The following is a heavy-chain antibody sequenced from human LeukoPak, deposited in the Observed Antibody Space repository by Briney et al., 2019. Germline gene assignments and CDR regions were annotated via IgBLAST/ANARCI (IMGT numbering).Heavy chain of an antibody. CDR1: GFTFSRYS. V-gene: IGHV3-21*01. J-gene: IGHJ6*03. CDR2: ISSTSTFI. CDR3: ARDYFDSSDYPQTYYYYYMDV. D-gene: IGHD3-22*01. Sequence: GGSLRLSCAASGFTFSRYSMNWVRQAPGKGLEWVASISSTSTFIYSADSVKGRFTISSDTAKNSLFLQMNSLRAEDTAIYYCARDYFDSSDYPQTYYYYYMDVWGKGTTVTVSS.